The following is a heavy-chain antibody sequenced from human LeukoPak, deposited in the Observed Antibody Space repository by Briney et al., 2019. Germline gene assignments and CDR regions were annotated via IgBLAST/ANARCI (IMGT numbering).Heavy chain of an antibody. D-gene: IGHD3-9*01. CDR3: ARGYDILTGYKGNYGMDV. CDR1: GVSISSYY. V-gene: IGHV4-59*01. J-gene: IGHJ6*02. CDR2: IYYSGST. Sequence: SETLSLTCTVSGVSISSYYWSWIRQPPGKGLEWIGYIYYSGSTNYNPSLKSRVTISVDTSKNQFSLKLSSVTAADTAVYYCARGYDILTGYKGNYGMDVWGQGTTVTVSS.